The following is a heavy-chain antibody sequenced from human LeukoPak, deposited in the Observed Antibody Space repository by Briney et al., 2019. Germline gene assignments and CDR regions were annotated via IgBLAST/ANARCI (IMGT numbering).Heavy chain of an antibody. Sequence: GGSLRLSCAASGFTFSRYWMSWVRQAPGKGLEWVANIKRDGSERYYVDSVKGRFTISRDNAKNLLFLQMNTLRADDTAVYYCAREAYRDTSVDYWGQGTLVTVSS. CDR3: AREAYRDTSVDY. D-gene: IGHD5-18*01. V-gene: IGHV3-7*05. CDR1: GFTFSRYW. CDR2: IKRDGSER. J-gene: IGHJ4*02.